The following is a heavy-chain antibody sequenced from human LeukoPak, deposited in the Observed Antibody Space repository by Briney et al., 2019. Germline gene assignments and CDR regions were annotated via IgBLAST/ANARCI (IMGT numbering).Heavy chain of an antibody. Sequence: ASVKVSCKASGYTFTTYAMNWVRQAPGQGLEWMGGIIPIFGTANYAQKFQGRVTITADKSTSTAYMELSSLRSEDTAVYYCAKAVVPVISAHYFDYWGQGTLVTVSS. V-gene: IGHV1-69*06. CDR3: AKAVVPVISAHYFDY. CDR2: IIPIFGTA. CDR1: GYTFTTYA. J-gene: IGHJ4*02. D-gene: IGHD3-22*01.